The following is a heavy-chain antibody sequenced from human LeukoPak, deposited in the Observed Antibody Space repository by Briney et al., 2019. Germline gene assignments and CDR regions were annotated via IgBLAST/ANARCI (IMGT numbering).Heavy chain of an antibody. V-gene: IGHV3-23*01. CDR2: ISGSGGST. CDR1: GFTFSSYG. CDR3: AKSDSSGYYSGDY. J-gene: IGHJ4*02. Sequence: GGSLRLSCAASGFTFSSYGMSWVRQAPGKGLEWVSAISGSGGSTYYADSVKGRFTISRDNSKNTLYLQMNSLRAEDTAVYYCAKSDSSGYYSGDYWGQGTLVTVSS. D-gene: IGHD3-22*01.